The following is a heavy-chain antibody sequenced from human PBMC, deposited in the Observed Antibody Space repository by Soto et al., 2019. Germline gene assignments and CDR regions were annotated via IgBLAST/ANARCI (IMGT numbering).Heavy chain of an antibody. Sequence: QVRLVESGGGVVQPGRSLRLSCAASGFTFSSYGMHWVRQAPGKGLEWVAGIWYDGSNKYYADSVKGRFTISRDNSKNTLYLQMNSLRAEDTAVYYCARDLTTEPYYYYYGMDVWGQGTTVTVSS. CDR1: GFTFSSYG. CDR2: IWYDGSNK. D-gene: IGHD3-22*01. V-gene: IGHV3-33*01. CDR3: ARDLTTEPYYYYYGMDV. J-gene: IGHJ6*02.